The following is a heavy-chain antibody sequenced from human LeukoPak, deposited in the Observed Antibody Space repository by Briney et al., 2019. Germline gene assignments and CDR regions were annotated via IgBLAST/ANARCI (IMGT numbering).Heavy chain of an antibody. J-gene: IGHJ5*02. CDR3: ARDSDIVVVVAAPGDNWFDP. V-gene: IGHV1-69*06. D-gene: IGHD2-15*01. CDR2: IIPIFGTA. Sequence: SVTVSCKASGGTFSSYAISWVRQAPAQGLEWMGRIIPIFGTANYAQKFQGRVTITADKSTSTAYMELSSLKSEDTAVYYCARDSDIVVVVAAPGDNWFDPWGQGTLVTVSS. CDR1: GGTFSSYA.